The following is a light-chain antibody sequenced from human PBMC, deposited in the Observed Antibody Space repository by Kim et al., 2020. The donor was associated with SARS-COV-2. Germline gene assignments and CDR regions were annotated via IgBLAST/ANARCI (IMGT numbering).Light chain of an antibody. Sequence: LSSSAGEGATLACRASQSVSSYLAWYQQKPGQAPRLLIYYASNRATGIPARFSGSGAGTDFTLTISSREPEDFAVYYCQQRSNWYTFGQGTKLEIK. J-gene: IGKJ2*01. CDR2: YAS. CDR3: QQRSNWYT. CDR1: QSVSSY. V-gene: IGKV3-11*01.